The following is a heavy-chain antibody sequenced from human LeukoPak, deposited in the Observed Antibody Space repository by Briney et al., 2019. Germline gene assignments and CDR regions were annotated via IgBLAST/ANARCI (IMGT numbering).Heavy chain of an antibody. Sequence: ASVKDSCKASRYTFTGYYMHWVRQAPGQGLEWMGWINPNSGGTNYAQKFQGRVTMTRDTSISTAYMELSRLRSDDTAVYYCARDGITIFGVVIENWFDPWGQGTLVTVSS. D-gene: IGHD3-3*01. CDR1: RYTFTGYY. CDR3: ARDGITIFGVVIENWFDP. J-gene: IGHJ5*02. CDR2: INPNSGGT. V-gene: IGHV1-2*02.